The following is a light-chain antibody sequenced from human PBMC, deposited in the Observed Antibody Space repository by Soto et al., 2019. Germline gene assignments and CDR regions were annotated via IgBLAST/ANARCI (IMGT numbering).Light chain of an antibody. CDR2: DAS. Sequence: DIQMTQSPSTLSASVGDTVTVTCRASQSVSGWLDGYQQKPGEAPKLLIYDASALPRGVPSRFSGSGSGTKFTLNIASLQPDDCATYYCQQYETFSGTCGPGTKVEI. CDR1: QSVSGW. J-gene: IGKJ1*01. V-gene: IGKV1-5*01. CDR3: QQYETFSGT.